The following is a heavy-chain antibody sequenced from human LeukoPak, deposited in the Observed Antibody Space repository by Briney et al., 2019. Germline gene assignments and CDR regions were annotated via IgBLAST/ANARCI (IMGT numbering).Heavy chain of an antibody. J-gene: IGHJ4*02. CDR1: GFTFSSYS. V-gene: IGHV3-21*01. Sequence: GGSLRLSCAASGFTFSSYSMNWVRQAPGKGLEWVSSISSSSSYIYYADSVKGRFTISRDNAKNSLYLQMNSLRAEDTAVYYCARGYNWNPLGFDYWGQGTLVTVSS. CDR3: ARGYNWNPLGFDY. CDR2: ISSSSSYI. D-gene: IGHD1-1*01.